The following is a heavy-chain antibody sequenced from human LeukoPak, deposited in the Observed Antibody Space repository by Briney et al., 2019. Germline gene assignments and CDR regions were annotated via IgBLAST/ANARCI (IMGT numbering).Heavy chain of an antibody. Sequence: GGSLRLSCAASGFTFSTYAMSWVRQAPGKGLEWVSGISPNGVITYYADSVKGRFTISRDNSKGTVYLQMNSLRPEDTAVYYCAKDDAWLQYGNWGRGTLVTVSS. CDR1: GFTFSTYA. CDR2: ISPNGVIT. CDR3: AKDDAWLQYGN. J-gene: IGHJ4*02. V-gene: IGHV3-23*01. D-gene: IGHD5-24*01.